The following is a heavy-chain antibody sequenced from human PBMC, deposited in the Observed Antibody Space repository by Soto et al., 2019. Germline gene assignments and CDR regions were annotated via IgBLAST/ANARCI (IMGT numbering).Heavy chain of an antibody. Sequence: LRLSCAASGFTFSSYAMSWVRQAPGKGLEWVSAISGSGGSTYYADSVKGRFTISRDNSKNTLYLQMNSLRAEDTAVYYCAKDHYYDSSGYSSYWGQGTLVTVSS. J-gene: IGHJ4*02. CDR2: ISGSGGST. CDR3: AKDHYYDSSGYSSY. D-gene: IGHD3-22*01. V-gene: IGHV3-23*01. CDR1: GFTFSSYA.